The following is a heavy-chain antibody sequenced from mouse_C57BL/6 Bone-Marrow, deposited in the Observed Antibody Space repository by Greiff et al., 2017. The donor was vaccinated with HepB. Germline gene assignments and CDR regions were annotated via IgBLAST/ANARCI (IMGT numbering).Heavy chain of an antibody. CDR2: IHPNSGST. J-gene: IGHJ2*01. D-gene: IGHD1-1*02. CDR3: ARSRRNGPYYFDY. Sequence: QVQLQQPGAELVKPGASVKLSCKASGYTFTSYWMHWVKQRPGQGLEWIGMIHPNSGSTNYNEKFKSKATLTVDKSSSTAYMQLSSLTSEDSAVYYCARSRRNGPYYFDYWGQGTTLTVSS. CDR1: GYTFTSYW. V-gene: IGHV1-64*01.